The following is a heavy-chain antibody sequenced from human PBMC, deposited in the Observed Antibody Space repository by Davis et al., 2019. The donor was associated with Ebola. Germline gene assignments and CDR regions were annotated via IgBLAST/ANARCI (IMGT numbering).Heavy chain of an antibody. V-gene: IGHV4-4*09. J-gene: IGHJ4*02. Sequence: SETLSLTCGVSGGSISPYSWTWIRQPPGKGLEWVGCIQNSGSPIYNPSLKSRVTLSVDRSTNQFSLKLTSVTAADTAVYYCARGDYAGSSFDYWGQGTLVTVSS. CDR1: GGSISPYS. D-gene: IGHD4-17*01. CDR3: ARGDYAGSSFDY. CDR2: IQNSGSP.